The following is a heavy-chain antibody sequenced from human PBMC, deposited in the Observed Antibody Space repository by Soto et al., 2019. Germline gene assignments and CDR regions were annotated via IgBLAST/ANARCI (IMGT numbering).Heavy chain of an antibody. Sequence: ASETLSLTCTFSGGSISSYYWSWIRQPAGKGLEWIGRIYTSGSTNYNPSLKSRVTMSVYTSKNQFSLKLSSVTAADTAVYYCARDLRPDAFDIWGQGTMVTVSS. CDR2: IYTSGST. CDR1: GGSISSYY. V-gene: IGHV4-4*07. CDR3: ARDLRPDAFDI. D-gene: IGHD6-6*01. J-gene: IGHJ3*02.